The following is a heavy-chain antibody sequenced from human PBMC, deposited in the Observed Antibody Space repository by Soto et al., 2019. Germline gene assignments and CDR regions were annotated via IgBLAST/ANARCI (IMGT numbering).Heavy chain of an antibody. D-gene: IGHD3-22*01. CDR3: ARDLTEYYYDSSGYFDD. Sequence: ASVKVSCKASGYTFTSYYMHWVRQAPGQGLEWMGIINPSGGSTSYAQKFQGRVTMTRDTSTSTVYMELSSLRSEDTAVYYCARDLTEYYYDSSGYFDDWGQGTLVTVSS. V-gene: IGHV1-46*01. CDR1: GYTFTSYY. CDR2: INPSGGST. J-gene: IGHJ4*02.